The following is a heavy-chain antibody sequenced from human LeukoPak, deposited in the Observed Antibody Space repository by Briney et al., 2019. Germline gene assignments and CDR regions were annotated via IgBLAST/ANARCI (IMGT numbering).Heavy chain of an antibody. J-gene: IGHJ5*02. CDR1: GGSISSSSYY. Sequence: SEPLSLTCTVSGGSISSSSYYWGWIRQPPGKGLEWIGSIYYSGSTYYNPSLKSRVTISLDTSKNQFSLKLSSVTAADTAVYYCARSLLLLYVVFDPWGQGTLVTVSS. CDR3: ARSLLLLYVVFDP. D-gene: IGHD3-10*01. CDR2: IYYSGST. V-gene: IGHV4-39*01.